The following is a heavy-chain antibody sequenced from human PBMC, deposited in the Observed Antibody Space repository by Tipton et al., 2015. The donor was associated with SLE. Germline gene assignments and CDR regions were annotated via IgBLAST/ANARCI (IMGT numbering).Heavy chain of an antibody. CDR2: IYHSGST. CDR3: ARGGIAVAGTDY. J-gene: IGHJ4*02. V-gene: IGHV4-59*12. Sequence: TLSLTCTVSGGSISSDYWNWIRQPPGKGLEWIGSIYHSGSTYYNPSLKSRVTISVDTSKNQFSLKLSSVTAADTAVYYCARGGIAVAGTDYWGQGTLVTVSS. CDR1: GGSISSDY. D-gene: IGHD6-19*01.